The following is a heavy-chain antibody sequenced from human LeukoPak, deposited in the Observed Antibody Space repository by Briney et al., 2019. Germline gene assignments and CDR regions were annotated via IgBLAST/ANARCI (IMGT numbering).Heavy chain of an antibody. J-gene: IGHJ4*02. V-gene: IGHV3-48*03. CDR2: ISSSGSTI. D-gene: IGHD3-3*01. CDR1: GFTFSSYE. Sequence: GGSLRLSCAASGFTFSSYEMNWVRQAPGKGLECVLYISSSGSTIYYADSVKGRFTISRDNAKNSLYLQMKSLTAEDTAVYYCARVSIVGVVSLDYWGQGTLVTVSS. CDR3: ARVSIVGVVSLDY.